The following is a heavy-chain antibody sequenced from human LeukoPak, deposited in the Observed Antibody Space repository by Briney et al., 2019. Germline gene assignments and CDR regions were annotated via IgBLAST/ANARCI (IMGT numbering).Heavy chain of an antibody. J-gene: IGHJ5*02. V-gene: IGHV1-69*01. D-gene: IGHD1-14*01. CDR3: ARVRDSRMDWFDP. CDR1: GGSFRNVG. CDR2: IIPIFGTA. Sequence: SVKASCRASGGSFRNVGVSWVRQAPGQGLEWMGGIIPIFGTANYAQKFQGRVTITADESTSTAYMELSSLRSEDTAVYYCARVRDSRMDWFDPWGQGTLVTVSS.